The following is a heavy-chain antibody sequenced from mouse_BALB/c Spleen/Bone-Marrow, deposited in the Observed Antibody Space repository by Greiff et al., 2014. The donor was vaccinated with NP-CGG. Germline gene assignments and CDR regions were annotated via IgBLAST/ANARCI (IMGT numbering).Heavy chain of an antibody. V-gene: IGHV2-6-4*01. Sequence: VKLVESGPGLVAPSQSLSIACTVSGFSLSRYSVHWVRQPPGKGLEWLGMIWGGGSTDYNSALKSRLSISKDNSKSQVFLKMNSLQTDDTAMYYCARLYGNYGGYFDYWGQGTTLTVSS. D-gene: IGHD2-10*02. CDR2: IWGGGST. CDR3: ARLYGNYGGYFDY. J-gene: IGHJ2*01. CDR1: GFSLSRYS.